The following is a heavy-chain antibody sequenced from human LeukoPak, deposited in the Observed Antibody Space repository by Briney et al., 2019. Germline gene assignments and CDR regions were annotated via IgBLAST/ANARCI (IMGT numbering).Heavy chain of an antibody. D-gene: IGHD2-15*01. V-gene: IGHV3-53*01. CDR3: ARGYCSGRSCYMWYSDY. CDR2: IYKDGST. Sequence: GGSLRLSCAASGFAVSNNYMTWVRQAPGKGLEWASVIYKDGSTYYAESVKGRFTISRDNSKNTVYLQMNSLSAEDTAVYYCARGYCSGRSCYMWYSDYWGQGTLVTVSS. J-gene: IGHJ4*01. CDR1: GFAVSNNY.